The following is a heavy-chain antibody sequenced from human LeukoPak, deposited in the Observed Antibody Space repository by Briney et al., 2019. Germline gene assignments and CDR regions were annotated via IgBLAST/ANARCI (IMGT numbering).Heavy chain of an antibody. CDR1: GFTFSSYG. V-gene: IGHV3-33*01. CDR3: ARAWVLDV. J-gene: IGHJ6*02. Sequence: RGSLRLSCAASGFTFSSYGMHWVRQAPGKGLEWVAVIWYDGSNKYYADSVKGRFTISRDKSKNTVYLQMNSLRAEDTAVYYCARAWVLDVWGQGTTVTASS. D-gene: IGHD3-16*01. CDR2: IWYDGSNK.